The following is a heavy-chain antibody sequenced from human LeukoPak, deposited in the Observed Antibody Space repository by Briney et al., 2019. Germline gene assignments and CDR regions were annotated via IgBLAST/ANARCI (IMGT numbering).Heavy chain of an antibody. CDR1: GYTFTNYW. Sequence: GESLKISCKGSGYTFTNYWIHWVRQMPGKGLEGMGNVYPGDSDTRYSPSFQGQVTISADKSITTTYLQWNSLKASDTAIYYCARQLDYGGFGAFGIWGQGTMVTVSS. D-gene: IGHD4-23*01. CDR3: ARQLDYGGFGAFGI. CDR2: VYPGDSDT. V-gene: IGHV5-51*01. J-gene: IGHJ3*02.